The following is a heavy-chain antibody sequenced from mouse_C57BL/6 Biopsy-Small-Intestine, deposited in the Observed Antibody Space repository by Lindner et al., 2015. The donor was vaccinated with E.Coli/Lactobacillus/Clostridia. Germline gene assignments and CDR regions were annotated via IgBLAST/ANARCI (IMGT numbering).Heavy chain of an antibody. J-gene: IGHJ4*01. CDR1: GHTFSSYV. D-gene: IGHD2-12*01. CDR2: IILYNDGS. Sequence: VQLQESGPELVKPGASVKMSCKASGHTFSSYVMNWVQQKPGQGLEWIGYIILYNDGSKYNEKFKGKATLTSDKSSSTAYMELSSLTSEDSAVYYCARLQGFYYALDYWGQGTSVTVSS. V-gene: IGHV1-14*01. CDR3: ARLQGFYYALDY.